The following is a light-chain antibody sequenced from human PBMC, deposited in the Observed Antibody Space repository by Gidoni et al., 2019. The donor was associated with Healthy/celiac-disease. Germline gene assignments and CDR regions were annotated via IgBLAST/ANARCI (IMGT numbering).Light chain of an antibody. V-gene: IGKV3-20*01. CDR2: GAS. Sequence: EIVLTQSLGTLSLSTGERATLSCRASQSVSSSYLAWYQQKPGQAPRLLIYGASSRATGIPDRFSGSGSGTDFTLTISRLEPEDFAVYYCQQYGSSLWTFGQGTKVEIK. CDR1: QSVSSSY. J-gene: IGKJ1*01. CDR3: QQYGSSLWT.